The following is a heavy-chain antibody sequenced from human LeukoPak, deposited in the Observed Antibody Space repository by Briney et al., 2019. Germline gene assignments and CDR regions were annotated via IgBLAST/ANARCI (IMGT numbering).Heavy chain of an antibody. CDR2: IYYSGST. V-gene: IGHV4-31*03. CDR3: ARGVVTAIDEPYYFDY. CDR1: GGSISSGGYY. Sequence: SQTLSLTCTVSGGSISSGGYYWSWIRQHPGKGLEWIGYIYYSGSTYYNPSLKSRVTISVDTSKNQFSLKLSSVTAADTAVYYCARGVVTAIDEPYYFDYWGQGTLVTVSS. D-gene: IGHD2-21*02. J-gene: IGHJ4*02.